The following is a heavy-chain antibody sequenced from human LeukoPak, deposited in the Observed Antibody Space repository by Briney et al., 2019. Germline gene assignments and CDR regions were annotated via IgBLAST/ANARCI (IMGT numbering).Heavy chain of an antibody. D-gene: IGHD3-10*01. Sequence: SETLSLTCTVSGGSISIYYWSWIRQPPGKGLEWIGYIYNSGDTNYNPSFKSRVTISEDTPKNQFSLKLSSVTAADTAVYYCVRDRELNYWGQGTLVTVSS. CDR2: IYNSGDT. J-gene: IGHJ4*02. V-gene: IGHV4-59*01. CDR1: GGSISIYY. CDR3: VRDRELNY.